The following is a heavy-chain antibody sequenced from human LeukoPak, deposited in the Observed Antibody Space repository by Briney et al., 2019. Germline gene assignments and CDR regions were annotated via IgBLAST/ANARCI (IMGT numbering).Heavy chain of an antibody. Sequence: GGSLRLSCAASGFTFTTYAMSWVRQAPGKGLEWVSSVSGSGSHTYYADSVKGRFTISRDNSKNTLDLQMRSLRAEDTALYYCAKEVLGGNYGDYAVDYWGQGTLVTVSS. CDR2: VSGSGSHT. CDR3: AKEVLGGNYGDYAVDY. D-gene: IGHD4-17*01. CDR1: GFTFTTYA. J-gene: IGHJ4*02. V-gene: IGHV3-23*01.